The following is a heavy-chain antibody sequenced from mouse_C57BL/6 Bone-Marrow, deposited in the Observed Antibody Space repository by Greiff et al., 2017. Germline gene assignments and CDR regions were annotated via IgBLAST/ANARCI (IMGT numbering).Heavy chain of an antibody. CDR1: GFTFSDAW. Sequence: EVKLVESGGGLVQPGGSMKLSCAASGFTFSDAWMDWVRQSPEKGLEWVAEIRNKANNHATYYAESVKGRFTISRDDSKSSVYLQMNSLRAEDTGIYYCTRPRDYGYYAMDYWGQGTSVTVSS. D-gene: IGHD2-4*01. V-gene: IGHV6-6*01. CDR2: IRNKANNHAT. CDR3: TRPRDYGYYAMDY. J-gene: IGHJ4*01.